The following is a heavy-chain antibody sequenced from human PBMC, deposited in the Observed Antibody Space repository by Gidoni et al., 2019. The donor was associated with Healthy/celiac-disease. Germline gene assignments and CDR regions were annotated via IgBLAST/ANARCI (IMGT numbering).Heavy chain of an antibody. CDR1: GYTFTSYY. CDR3: ARRYYDSSGYYYNYFDY. V-gene: IGHV1-46*01. D-gene: IGHD3-22*01. Sequence: QVQLVQSGAEVKKPGASVKVSCKASGYTFTSYYMHWVRQAPGQGLEWMGIIKPSGGSTSYAQKFQGRVTMTRDTSTSTVYMELSSLRSEDTAVYYCARRYYDSSGYYYNYFDYWGQGTLVTVSS. J-gene: IGHJ4*02. CDR2: IKPSGGST.